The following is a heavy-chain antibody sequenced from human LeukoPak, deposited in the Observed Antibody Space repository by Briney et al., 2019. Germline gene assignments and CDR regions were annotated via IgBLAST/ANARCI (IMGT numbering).Heavy chain of an antibody. CDR1: GFTFSSYA. CDR3: AKGAYVIVVVTATRLDY. V-gene: IGHV3-23*01. CDR2: ISGSGANT. Sequence: GGSLRLSCAASGFTFSSYAMSWVRQAPGEGLEWVSGISGSGANTFYADSVKGRFTISRDNSKNTLYLQINNMRAEDTAVYYCAKGAYVIVVVTATRLDYWGQGTLVTVSS. J-gene: IGHJ4*02. D-gene: IGHD2-21*02.